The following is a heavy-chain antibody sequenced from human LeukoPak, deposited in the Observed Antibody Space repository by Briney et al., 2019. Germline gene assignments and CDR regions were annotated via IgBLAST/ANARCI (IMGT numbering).Heavy chain of an antibody. D-gene: IGHD1-26*01. J-gene: IGHJ4*02. CDR2: INSDGSST. V-gene: IGHV3-74*01. CDR1: GFTFSSYW. CDR3: ARVDGSYYPFDY. Sequence: GGSLRLSCAASGFTFSSYWMHWVRQAPGKGLVWVSRINSDGSSTSYADSVKGRFTISRDNAKNTLYLQMNSLRAEDTAVYYCARVDGSYYPFDYGGQGTLVTVSA.